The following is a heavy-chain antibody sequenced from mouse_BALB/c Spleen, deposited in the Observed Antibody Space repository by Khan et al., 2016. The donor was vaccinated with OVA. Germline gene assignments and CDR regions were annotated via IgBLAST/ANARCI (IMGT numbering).Heavy chain of an antibody. Sequence: EVELVESGGGLVKPGGSLKFSCAAPGFTFSNYGMSWVRQTPEKRLEWVATISSGGSYTYYPDSVKGRFTISRDNATNTLYLKMSSLRSEDTAMYYCARTAGYYGSNYFDYWGQGTTLTVSS. V-gene: IGHV5-9-3*01. CDR1: GFTFSNYG. CDR2: ISSGGSYT. D-gene: IGHD1-1*01. CDR3: ARTAGYYGSNYFDY. J-gene: IGHJ2*01.